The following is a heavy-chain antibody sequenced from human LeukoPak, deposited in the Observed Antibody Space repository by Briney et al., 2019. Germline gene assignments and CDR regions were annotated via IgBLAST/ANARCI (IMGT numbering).Heavy chain of an antibody. V-gene: IGHV3-73*01. Sequence: GGSLRLSCAASGFTFSGSAMHWVRQASGKGLEWVGRIRSKANSYATAYAASVKGRFTISRDDSKNTAYLQMNSLKTEDTAVYYCTRRPICGSTSCEEGMHYWGQGTLVTVSS. D-gene: IGHD2-2*01. CDR1: GFTFSGSA. J-gene: IGHJ4*02. CDR3: TRRPICGSTSCEEGMHY. CDR2: IRSKANSYAT.